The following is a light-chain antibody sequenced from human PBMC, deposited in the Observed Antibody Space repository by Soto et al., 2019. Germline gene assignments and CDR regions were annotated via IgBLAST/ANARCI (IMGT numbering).Light chain of an antibody. J-gene: IGKJ2*03. CDR3: QRSHSPPYS. CDR1: QTIGNY. Sequence: DIQMTQAPSSLSASVGDRVPITCRASQTIGNYLNWYQKKPGKAPKLLIYDAFRLQRGVPSRFSGSGSGTDFTLTISSLQPEDVAPYYCQRSHSPPYSVAQGTNMDIK. CDR2: DAF. V-gene: IGKV1-39*01.